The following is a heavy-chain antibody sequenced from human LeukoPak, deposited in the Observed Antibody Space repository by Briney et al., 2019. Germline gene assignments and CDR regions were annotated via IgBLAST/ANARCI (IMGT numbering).Heavy chain of an antibody. V-gene: IGHV3-11*06. CDR3: ARYCSGGSCYSH. J-gene: IGHJ4*02. CDR1: GFTFCDYY. CDR2: ISSSSSYT. Sequence: GGSLRLSCAACGFTFCDYYMSWIRQAPGKGLEWVSYISSSSSYTNYADSVKGRFTISRDNAKNSLYLQMNSLRAEDTAVYYCARYCSGGSCYSHWGQGTLVTVSS. D-gene: IGHD2-15*01.